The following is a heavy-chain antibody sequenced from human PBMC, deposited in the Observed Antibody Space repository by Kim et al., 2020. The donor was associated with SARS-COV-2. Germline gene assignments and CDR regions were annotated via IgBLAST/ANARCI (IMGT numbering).Heavy chain of an antibody. J-gene: IGHJ4*02. V-gene: IGHV4-31*03. Sequence: SETLSLTCTVSGGSISSGGYYWSWIRQHPGKGLEWIGYIYYSGSTYYNPSLKSRVTISVDTSKNQFSLKLSSVTAADTAVYYCARGLSFGELLAPAFDYWGQGTLVTVSS. CDR2: IYYSGST. CDR1: GGSISSGGYY. CDR3: ARGLSFGELLAPAFDY. D-gene: IGHD3-10*01.